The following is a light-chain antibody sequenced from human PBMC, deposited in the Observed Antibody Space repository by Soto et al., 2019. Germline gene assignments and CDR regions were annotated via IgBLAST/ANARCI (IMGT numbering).Light chain of an antibody. CDR2: GAS. V-gene: IGKV3-20*01. CDR3: QQYSSSRT. J-gene: IGKJ1*01. CDR1: QSVSSSY. Sequence: EVVLTQSPGTVSLSPGERATLSCRASQSVSSSYLAWYQHKRGQAPRLLMYGASSRATGVPDRFSGWGSETDFTLTITRLEPEDFAVYYCQQYSSSRTFGQGTKVDIK.